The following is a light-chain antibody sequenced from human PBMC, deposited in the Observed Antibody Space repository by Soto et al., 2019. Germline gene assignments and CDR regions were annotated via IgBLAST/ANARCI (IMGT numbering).Light chain of an antibody. CDR2: DVS. J-gene: IGLJ1*01. V-gene: IGLV2-11*01. Sequence: QSALTQPRSVSGSPGQSVTISCTGTSSDFGGYNYVSLYQHHPGKAPKLMIYDVSERPSGVPDRFSGSKSGNTASLTISGLQAEDEADYYCCSYAGTFYVFGTGTKVTVL. CDR3: CSYAGTFYV. CDR1: SSDFGGYNY.